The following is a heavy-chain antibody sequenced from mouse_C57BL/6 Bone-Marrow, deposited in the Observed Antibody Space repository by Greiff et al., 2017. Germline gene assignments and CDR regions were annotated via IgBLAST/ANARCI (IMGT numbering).Heavy chain of an antibody. J-gene: IGHJ2*01. Sequence: VQLQQPGAELVKPGASVMLSCKASGYTFPSYWMNWVKQRPGQGLEWIGMFHPSSGSTNYNEKFKSKATLTVDKSSSTAYMELSSLTAEDSAVYYCARWGGDYWGQGTTRTVSS. V-gene: IGHV1-64*01. CDR1: GYTFPSYW. CDR2: FHPSSGST. CDR3: ARWGGDY.